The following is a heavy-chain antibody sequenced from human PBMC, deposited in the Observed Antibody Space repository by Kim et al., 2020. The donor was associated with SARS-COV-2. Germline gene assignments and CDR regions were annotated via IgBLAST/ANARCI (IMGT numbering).Heavy chain of an antibody. Sequence: GGSLRLSCAASGFTLSTYAMPWVRQAPGKGLEWVAVISYDGSNQFYADSVRGRFTISRDTSKNTLFLQMNSLRPEDTAVYYCARDQYSTSSPRNASGDFWGQGNLVTVSS. V-gene: IGHV3-30-3*01. CDR3: ARDQYSTSSPRNASGDF. J-gene: IGHJ4*02. CDR1: GFTLSTYA. CDR2: ISYDGSNQ. D-gene: IGHD6-6*01.